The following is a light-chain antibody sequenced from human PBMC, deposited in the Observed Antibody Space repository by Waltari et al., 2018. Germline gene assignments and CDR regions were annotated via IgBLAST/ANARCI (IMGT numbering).Light chain of an antibody. CDR1: QSRLNNSNNKKY. Sequence: DIEMTQSPDSLAVSLGERATIHCKSSQSRLNNSNNKKYLAWYQLKPGQPPKLLIYWASTRESGVPDRFTGSGSGTDFTLTITSLQAEDVAVYYCQQCYAPPYAFGPGTKVDI. CDR3: QQCYAPPYA. V-gene: IGKV4-1*01. J-gene: IGKJ3*01. CDR2: WAS.